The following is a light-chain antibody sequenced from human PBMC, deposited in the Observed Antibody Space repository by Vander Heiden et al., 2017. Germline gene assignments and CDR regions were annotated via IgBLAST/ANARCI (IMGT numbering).Light chain of an antibody. Sequence: EIVLTQSPATLSLSPGERATLSCRASQSVSSYLAWYQQKPGQAPRLLIYDASNRATCNPARFSGSGSGTDFTLTISSLEPEDFAVYYCQQRSNWPPYTFGQGTKLEIK. J-gene: IGKJ2*01. CDR1: QSVSSY. CDR2: DAS. V-gene: IGKV3-11*01. CDR3: QQRSNWPPYT.